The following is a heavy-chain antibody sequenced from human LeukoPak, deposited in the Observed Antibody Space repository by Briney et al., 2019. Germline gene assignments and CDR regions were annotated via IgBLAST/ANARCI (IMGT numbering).Heavy chain of an antibody. CDR2: IWYDGSKK. Sequence: GGSLRLSCAPSGFPFNNYGMHWVRQAPGKGLEWVAVIWYDGSKKYYADSVKGRFTISRDDSKNTLYLQMNTLRAEDTAVYYCARGLYSSSWYLFYWGQGTLVTVSS. D-gene: IGHD6-13*01. V-gene: IGHV3-33*01. CDR3: ARGLYSSSWYLFY. CDR1: GFPFNNYG. J-gene: IGHJ4*02.